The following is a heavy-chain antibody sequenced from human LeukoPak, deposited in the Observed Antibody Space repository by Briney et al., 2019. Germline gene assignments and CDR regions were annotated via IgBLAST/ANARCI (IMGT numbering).Heavy chain of an antibody. Sequence: GGSLRLSCAASGFTFDDYAMHWVRQAPGKGLVWVSRINSDGSSTSYADSVKGRFTISRDNAKNTLYLQMNSLRAEDTAVYYCARKPLRYYGMDVWGQGTTVTVSS. CDR2: INSDGSST. CDR3: ARKPLRYYGMDV. V-gene: IGHV3-74*01. J-gene: IGHJ6*02. CDR1: GFTFDDYA.